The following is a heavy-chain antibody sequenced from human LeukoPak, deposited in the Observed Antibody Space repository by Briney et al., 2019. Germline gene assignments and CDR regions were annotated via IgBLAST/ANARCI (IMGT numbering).Heavy chain of an antibody. CDR3: ARHAAAVRDTWFDP. CDR2: IYTSGSA. Sequence: SETLSLTCTVSGDSISSYFWGWIRQPPGKGLEWIGYIYTSGSANYNPSLKSRVTMSVDTSENQFSLKLSSVTAADTAVYYCARHAAAVRDTWFDPWGQGILVTVSS. D-gene: IGHD2-2*01. V-gene: IGHV4-4*09. CDR1: GDSISSYF. J-gene: IGHJ5*02.